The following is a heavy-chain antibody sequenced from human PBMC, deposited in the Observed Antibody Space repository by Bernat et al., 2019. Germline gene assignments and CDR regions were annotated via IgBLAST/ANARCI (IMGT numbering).Heavy chain of an antibody. CDR3: ARVRSGYLYYFDY. J-gene: IGHJ4*02. CDR2: IDSGGST. D-gene: IGHD3-22*01. V-gene: IGHV3-66*01. Sequence: EVQLVESGGGLVQPGGSLRLSCAASGFTVSSNYMSWVRQAPGKGLEWVSVIDSGGSTYYADSVKGRFTISRDNSKNTLYLQMNSLRAEDTAVYYCARVRSGYLYYFDYWGQGTLVTVSS. CDR1: GFTVSSNY.